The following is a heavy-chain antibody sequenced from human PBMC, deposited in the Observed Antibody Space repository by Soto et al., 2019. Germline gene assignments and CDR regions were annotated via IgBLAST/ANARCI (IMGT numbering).Heavy chain of an antibody. V-gene: IGHV3-48*03. J-gene: IGHJ6*02. CDR2: ITSGGTVF. CDR3: ARGRYALGV. D-gene: IGHD3-9*01. CDR1: GFNVGDYE. Sequence: GGLRLSCAASGFNVGDYEMNWVRQAPGKGLEWISMITSGGTVFYYADSVRGRFAISRDDTENSLHLQMNSLRVEDTAMYYCARGRYALGVWGQGTTVTVSS.